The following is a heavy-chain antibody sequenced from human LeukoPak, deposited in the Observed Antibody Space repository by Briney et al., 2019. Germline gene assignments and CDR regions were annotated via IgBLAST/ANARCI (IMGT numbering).Heavy chain of an antibody. J-gene: IGHJ4*02. CDR1: GFTFSSYA. Sequence: PGGPLRLSCAASGFTFSSYAMHWVRQAPGKGLEWVAGISYVGSNKYYADSVKGRFTISRDNSKNTLYLQMISLRAEDTAVYYCAGEYYYDSSGWYWGQGTLVTVSS. CDR2: ISYVGSNK. CDR3: AGEYYYDSSGWY. D-gene: IGHD3-22*01. V-gene: IGHV3-30-3*01.